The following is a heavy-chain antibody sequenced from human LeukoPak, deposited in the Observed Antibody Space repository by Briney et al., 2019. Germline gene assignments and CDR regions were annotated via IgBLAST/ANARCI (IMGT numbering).Heavy chain of an antibody. CDR3: AKDRIARTTVTTFDY. D-gene: IGHD4-17*01. CDR2: ISGSGDST. V-gene: IGHV3-23*01. CDR1: RFTFISYA. Sequence: PGGSLRLSCAVSRFTFISYAMTWVRQAPGKGLEWVSSISGSGDSTYYADFVKGRFTISRDNSKNTLYLQMNSLRAEDTAMYYCAKDRIARTTVTTFDYWGQGTLVTVSS. J-gene: IGHJ4*02.